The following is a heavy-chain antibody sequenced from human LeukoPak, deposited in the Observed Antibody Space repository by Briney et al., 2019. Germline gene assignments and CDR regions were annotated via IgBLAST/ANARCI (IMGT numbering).Heavy chain of an antibody. V-gene: IGHV4-4*02. CDR1: GGSLNNYW. D-gene: IGHD6-19*01. CDR2: IYHSGKT. Sequence: SETLSLTCAVSGGSLNNYWWSWVRQPAGKGLEWIGEIYHSGKTNYNVSLKSRVTISVDKSKNQFSLKLTSVTAADTAFYFCARHIAVAGQRGFDYWGQGTLVTVSS. CDR3: ARHIAVAGQRGFDY. J-gene: IGHJ4*02.